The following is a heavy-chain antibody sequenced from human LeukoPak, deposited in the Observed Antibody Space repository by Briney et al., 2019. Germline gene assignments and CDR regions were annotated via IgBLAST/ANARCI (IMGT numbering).Heavy chain of an antibody. CDR2: IYTSGST. Sequence: SETLSLTCTVSGGSISSYYWSWIRQPAGKGLEWIGRIYTSGSTNYNPSLKSRVTMSVDTSKNQFSLKLSSVTAADTAVYYCARDLGYCSGGSCYSNWFDPWGQRTLVTVSS. CDR1: GGSISSYY. V-gene: IGHV4-4*07. J-gene: IGHJ5*02. D-gene: IGHD2-15*01. CDR3: ARDLGYCSGGSCYSNWFDP.